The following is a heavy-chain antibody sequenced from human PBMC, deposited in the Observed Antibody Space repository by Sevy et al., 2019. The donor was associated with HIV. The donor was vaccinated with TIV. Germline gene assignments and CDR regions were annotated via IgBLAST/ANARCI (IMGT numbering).Heavy chain of an antibody. D-gene: IGHD3-22*01. Sequence: GGSLRLSCSASGFTFSGYAMHWVRQAPGKGLDWVAVISYDGNKKNYADSVKGRFTISRDNSENTLHLQMNRLRTEDTAVYYCAREVGDSSAYFPYYSDSWGQGILVTVSS. V-gene: IGHV3-30-3*01. CDR3: AREVGDSSAYFPYYSDS. J-gene: IGHJ4*02. CDR2: ISYDGNKK. CDR1: GFTFSGYA.